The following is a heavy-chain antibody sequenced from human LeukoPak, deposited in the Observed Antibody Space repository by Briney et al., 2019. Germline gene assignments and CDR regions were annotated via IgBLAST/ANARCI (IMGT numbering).Heavy chain of an antibody. Sequence: GGSLRLSCAAPEFTMRNDWMHWVRQAPGKGLEWVSAINGGGGNTYYADSVKGRFTISRDNSKNMVYLQMNSLRADDTAVYYCAKSVVVITFRFDDWGQGALVTVSS. CDR1: EFTMRNDW. D-gene: IGHD2-15*01. CDR3: AKSVVVITFRFDD. J-gene: IGHJ4*02. CDR2: INGGGGNT. V-gene: IGHV3-23*01.